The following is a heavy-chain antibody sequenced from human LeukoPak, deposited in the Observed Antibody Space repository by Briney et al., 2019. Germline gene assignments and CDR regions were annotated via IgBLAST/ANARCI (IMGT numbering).Heavy chain of an antibody. V-gene: IGHV3-23*01. CDR3: AKGYYYYGSGSPAYFDY. CDR1: GLTFSSYA. D-gene: IGHD3-10*01. Sequence: PGGSLRLSCVASGLTFSSYAMSWVRQAPGKGLEWVSVISDSGGTTSYADSVKGRFTISRDNAKNSLYLQMNSLRAKDTALYYCAKGYYYYGSGSPAYFDYWGQGTLVTVSS. J-gene: IGHJ4*02. CDR2: ISDSGGTT.